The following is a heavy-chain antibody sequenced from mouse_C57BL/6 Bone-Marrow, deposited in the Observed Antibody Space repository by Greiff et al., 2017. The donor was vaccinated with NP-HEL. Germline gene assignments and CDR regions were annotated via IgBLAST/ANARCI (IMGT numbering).Heavy chain of an antibody. J-gene: IGHJ3*01. Sequence: VQLQQSVAELVRPGASVKLSCTASGFNIKNTYMHWVKQRPEQGLEWIGRIDPANGNTKYAPKFQGKATITADTSSNTAYLQLSSLTSEDTASYYCAPHITTVVATRAYWGQGTLVTVSA. CDR2: IDPANGNT. CDR3: APHITTVVATRAY. D-gene: IGHD1-1*01. V-gene: IGHV14-3*01. CDR1: GFNIKNTY.